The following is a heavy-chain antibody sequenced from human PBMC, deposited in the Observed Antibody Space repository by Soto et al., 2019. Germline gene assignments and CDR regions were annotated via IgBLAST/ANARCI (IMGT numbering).Heavy chain of an antibody. J-gene: IGHJ5*02. CDR1: GYTFTRYT. CDR3: ARGIATGQLDP. Sequence: ASVKFSCKASGYTFTRYTMNWVRQAPGQRLEWMGWVNPDNGNTKSSQKFQDRVIITRDTSASTAYMDLSSLRSEDTAVYYCARGIATGQLDPWGQGTLVTVSS. V-gene: IGHV1-3*01. D-gene: IGHD2-15*01. CDR2: VNPDNGNT.